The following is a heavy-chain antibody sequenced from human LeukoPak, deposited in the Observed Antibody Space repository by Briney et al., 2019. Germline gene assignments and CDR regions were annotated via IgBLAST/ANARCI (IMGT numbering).Heavy chain of an antibody. CDR2: IYYSGST. CDR1: GGSISSSSYY. CDR3: AREVAGYYDSSGYFDI. Sequence: PSETLSLTCTVSGGSISSSSYYWGWIRQPPGKGLEWIGSIYYSGSTYYNPSLKSRVTISVDTSKNQFSLKLSSVTAADTAVYYCAREVAGYYDSSGYFDIWGQGTMVTVSS. V-gene: IGHV4-39*02. J-gene: IGHJ3*02. D-gene: IGHD3-22*01.